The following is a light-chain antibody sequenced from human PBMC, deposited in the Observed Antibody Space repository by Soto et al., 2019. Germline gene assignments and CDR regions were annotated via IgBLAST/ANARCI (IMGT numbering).Light chain of an antibody. CDR2: DTS. V-gene: IGKV3D-20*01. CDR1: QRVSGGF. J-gene: IGKJ1*01. Sequence: EIVLTQSPATLSLSAWERDNRCCRASQRVSGGFLAWYQQKPGLAPRLILYDTSFRATGIPDRFSGSGSGTDFTLTISRLDPEDFAVYYCQQYGSSAALGQGTKVVIK. CDR3: QQYGSSAA.